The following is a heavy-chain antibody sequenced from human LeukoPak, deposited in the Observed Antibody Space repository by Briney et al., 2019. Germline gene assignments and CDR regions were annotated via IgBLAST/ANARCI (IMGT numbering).Heavy chain of an antibody. J-gene: IGHJ6*02. Sequence: GRSLRLSCAASGFTFSSYSMNWVRQAPGKGLEWVSSISSSSSYIYYADSVKGRFTISRDNAKNSLYLQMNRLRAEDTAVYYCARDPGRTYYYDSSGYYAGWDYYGMDVWGQGTTVTVSS. D-gene: IGHD3-22*01. V-gene: IGHV3-21*01. CDR1: GFTFSSYS. CDR3: ARDPGRTYYYDSSGYYAGWDYYGMDV. CDR2: ISSSSSYI.